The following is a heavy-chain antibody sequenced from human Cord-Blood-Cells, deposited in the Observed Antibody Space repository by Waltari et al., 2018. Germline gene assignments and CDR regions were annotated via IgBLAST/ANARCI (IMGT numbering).Heavy chain of an antibody. CDR1: GYTFTIYS. Sequence: QVQLVQSGAEVKKPGASVKVSCKASGYTFTIYSIRWVRPAPGQGLEWMGWVSAYNGNTNYAQKLQGRVTMTTDTSTSTAYMELRSLRSDDTAVYYCARDIAAKRDAFDIWGQGTMVTVSS. CDR2: VSAYNGNT. J-gene: IGHJ3*02. V-gene: IGHV1-18*01. D-gene: IGHD6-6*01. CDR3: ARDIAAKRDAFDI.